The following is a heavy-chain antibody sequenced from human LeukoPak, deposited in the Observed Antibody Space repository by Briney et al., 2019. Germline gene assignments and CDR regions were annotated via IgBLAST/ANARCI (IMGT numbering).Heavy chain of an antibody. J-gene: IGHJ4*02. CDR2: INPNSGGT. CDR3: ARIKVPAAATPLAY. CDR1: GYTFTGYY. V-gene: IGHV1-2*02. D-gene: IGHD2-2*01. Sequence: ASVKVSCKASGYTFTGYYMHWVRQAPGQGLEWMGWINPNSGGTNYAQKFQGRVTMTRDTSISTAYMELSRLRSDDTAVYYCARIKVPAAATPLAYWGQGTLVTVSS.